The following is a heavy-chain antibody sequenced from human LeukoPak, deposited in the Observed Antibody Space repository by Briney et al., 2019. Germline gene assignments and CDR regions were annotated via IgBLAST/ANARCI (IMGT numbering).Heavy chain of an antibody. CDR2: ISGSGGST. Sequence: PGGSLRLSCAASGFTFSSYAMSWVRQAPGKGLEWVSAISGSGGSTYYADSVKGRFTISRDNSKNTLYLQMNSLRAEDTAVYYCAKDRQADFWSGTRAFDYWGQGTLVTVSS. D-gene: IGHD3-3*01. CDR1: GFTFSSYA. J-gene: IGHJ4*02. V-gene: IGHV3-23*01. CDR3: AKDRQADFWSGTRAFDY.